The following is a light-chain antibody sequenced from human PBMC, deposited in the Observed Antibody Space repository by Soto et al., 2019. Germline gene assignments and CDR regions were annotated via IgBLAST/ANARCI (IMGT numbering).Light chain of an antibody. CDR1: QSGDNTF. CDR2: GVS. J-gene: IGKJ1*01. V-gene: IGKV3-20*01. Sequence: EIALTQSPGSLSLSPGERATLSCRASQSGDNTFFAWYQKKPCQAPRLLMYGVSKRATGIPDRFSGSGSGTDFTLTISRLEPEDFAVYYCQQYMSAVTFGQGTRVVIK. CDR3: QQYMSAVT.